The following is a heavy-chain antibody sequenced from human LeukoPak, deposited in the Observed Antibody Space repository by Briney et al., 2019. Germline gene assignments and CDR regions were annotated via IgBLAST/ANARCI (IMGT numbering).Heavy chain of an antibody. CDR1: RFSFSNYW. CDR3: ARDIVSGSGNLDY. D-gene: IGHD3-10*01. J-gene: IGHJ4*02. Sequence: QPGGSLRLSCAASRFSFSNYWMHWVRQAPGKGLVWVSRVKSDGSNPSYADSVKGRFTISRDNAENMLYLQMNTLGAEDTAVYYCARDIVSGSGNLDYWGQGTLVTVSS. CDR2: VKSDGSNP. V-gene: IGHV3-74*01.